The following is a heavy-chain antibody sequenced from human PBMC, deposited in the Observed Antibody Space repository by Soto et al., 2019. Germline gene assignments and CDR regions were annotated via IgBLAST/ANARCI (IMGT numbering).Heavy chain of an antibody. V-gene: IGHV1-8*01. CDR1: GYTFTSYD. CDR3: ARDGSKIDGYGVQLGY. J-gene: IGHJ4*02. D-gene: IGHD4-17*01. CDR2: MNPNSGDT. Sequence: QVQLVQSGAEVKKPGASVKGSCKASGYTFTSYDINWVRQATGQGLEWMGRMNPNSGDTGLAQKFQGRITMTRNTSITTAYMELSSLRSEDTAVYYCARDGSKIDGYGVQLGYWGQGTVVTVSS.